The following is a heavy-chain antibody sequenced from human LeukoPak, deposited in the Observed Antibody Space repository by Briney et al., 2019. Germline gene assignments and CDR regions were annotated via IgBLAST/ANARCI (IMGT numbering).Heavy chain of an antibody. J-gene: IGHJ6*03. CDR1: GYTFTGYY. Sequence: GASVKVSCKASGYTFTGYYMHWVGQAPGQGLDGMGWINPNSGATNYAQKFQGRVTMTRDTSISTAYMELSRLRSDDTAVYYCARVYYYYYMDVWGKGTTVTVSS. CDR2: INPNSGAT. V-gene: IGHV1-2*02. CDR3: ARVYYYYYMDV.